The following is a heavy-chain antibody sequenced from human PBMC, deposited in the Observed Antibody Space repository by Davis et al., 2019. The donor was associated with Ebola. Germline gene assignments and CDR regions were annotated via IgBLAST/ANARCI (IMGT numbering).Heavy chain of an antibody. CDR2: ISGPGSTV. V-gene: IGHV3-23*01. J-gene: IGHJ4*02. CDR1: GFTLSSHT. D-gene: IGHD3-22*01. Sequence: GESLKISCVASGFTLSSHTMSWVRQAPGKGPEWVSVISGPGSTVFYEDSVKGRLTISRDNSKNTVSLQLSSLRAEDTAIYYCAKGELVITRGYFDHWGQGILVTVSS. CDR3: AKGELVITRGYFDH.